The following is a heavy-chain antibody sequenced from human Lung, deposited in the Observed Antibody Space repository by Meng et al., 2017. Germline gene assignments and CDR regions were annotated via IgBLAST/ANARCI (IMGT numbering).Heavy chain of an antibody. CDR1: GGSFSDYY. Sequence: QVRLQPGGGGLLKPSETLSLHCVVSGGSFSDYYWSWIRQPPGKGLEWIGEINHSGSTNYNPSLESRATISVDTSQNNLSLKLSSVTAADSAVYYCARGPTTMAHDFDYWGQGTLVTVSS. J-gene: IGHJ4*02. CDR3: ARGPTTMAHDFDY. CDR2: INHSGST. V-gene: IGHV4-34*01. D-gene: IGHD4-11*01.